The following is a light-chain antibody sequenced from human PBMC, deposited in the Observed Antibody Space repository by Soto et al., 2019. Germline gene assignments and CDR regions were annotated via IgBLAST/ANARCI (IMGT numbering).Light chain of an antibody. Sequence: QSALTQPASVSGSPGQSITISCTGTSSDVGSYNLVSWYQQHPGKAPKLMIYDVSKRPSGVSNRFSGSKSGNTASLTISGLQAEDEADYYCCSYTSSSRYVFGTGTKVTVL. V-gene: IGLV2-14*02. J-gene: IGLJ1*01. CDR1: SSDVGSYNL. CDR3: CSYTSSSRYV. CDR2: DVS.